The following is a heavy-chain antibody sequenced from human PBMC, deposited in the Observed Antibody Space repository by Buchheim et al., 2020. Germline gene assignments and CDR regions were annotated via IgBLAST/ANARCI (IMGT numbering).Heavy chain of an antibody. CDR2: ISYDGSNK. J-gene: IGHJ4*02. V-gene: IGHV3-30-3*01. Sequence: QVQLVESGGGVVQPGRSLRLSCAASGFTFSSYAMHWVRQAPGKGLEWVAVISYDGSNKYYADSVKGRFTISRDNSKNTLYLQINSLRAEDTAVYYWARTPRSGWNQYYFDYWGQGTL. CDR3: ARTPRSGWNQYYFDY. D-gene: IGHD6-19*01. CDR1: GFTFSSYA.